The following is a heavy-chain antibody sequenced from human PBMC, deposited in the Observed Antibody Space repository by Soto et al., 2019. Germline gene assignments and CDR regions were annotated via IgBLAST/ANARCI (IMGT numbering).Heavy chain of an antibody. D-gene: IGHD3-22*01. V-gene: IGHV4-30-2*01. CDR3: ASTIYYDSSGYPLGGGYYGMDV. J-gene: IGHJ6*02. Sequence: LSLTCAVSGGSISSGGYSWSWIRQPPGKGLEWIGYIYHSGSTYYNPSLKSRVTISVDRSKNQFSLKLSSVTAADTAVYYCASTIYYDSSGYPLGGGYYGMDVWGQGTTVTVSS. CDR1: GGSISSGGYS. CDR2: IYHSGST.